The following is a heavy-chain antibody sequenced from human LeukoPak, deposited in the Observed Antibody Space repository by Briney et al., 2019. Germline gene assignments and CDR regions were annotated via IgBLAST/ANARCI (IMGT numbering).Heavy chain of an antibody. CDR1: GFTFSSFG. CDR2: ISYDGSSK. CDR3: AKVHNKQLSLRPNWFDP. V-gene: IGHV3-30*18. Sequence: PGGSLRLSCAASGFTFSSFGMHWVRQAPGKGLEWVAGISYDGSSKYYADSVKGRFTISRDNSRNTLYLQMNSLRAEDTAVYYCAKVHNKQLSLRPNWFDPWGQGTLVTVSS. D-gene: IGHD1-1*01. J-gene: IGHJ5*02.